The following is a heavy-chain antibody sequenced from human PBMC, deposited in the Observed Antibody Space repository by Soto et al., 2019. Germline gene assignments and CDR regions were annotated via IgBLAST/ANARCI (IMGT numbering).Heavy chain of an antibody. CDR2: ISYDGSNK. Sequence: GGSLRLSCAASGFTFSSYAMHWVRQAPGKGLEWVAVISYDGSNKYYADSVKGRFTISRDNSKNTLYLQMNSLRAEDTAVYYCATGGFDYGESLRTLNYYYGMDVWGQGTTVTVSS. CDR3: ATGGFDYGESLRTLNYYYGMDV. J-gene: IGHJ6*02. D-gene: IGHD4-17*01. CDR1: GFTFSSYA. V-gene: IGHV3-30-3*01.